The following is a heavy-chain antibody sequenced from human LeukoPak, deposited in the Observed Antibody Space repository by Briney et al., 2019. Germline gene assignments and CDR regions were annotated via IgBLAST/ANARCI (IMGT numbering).Heavy chain of an antibody. Sequence: ASVKVSCKASGGTFSSYATSWVRQAPGQGLEWMGRIIPILGIANYAQKFQGRVTITADKSTSTAYMELSSLRSEDTAVYYCARGIGSEWLLFDYWGQGTLVTVSS. CDR2: IIPILGIA. CDR3: ARGIGSEWLLFDY. J-gene: IGHJ4*02. D-gene: IGHD3-3*01. CDR1: GGTFSSYA. V-gene: IGHV1-69*04.